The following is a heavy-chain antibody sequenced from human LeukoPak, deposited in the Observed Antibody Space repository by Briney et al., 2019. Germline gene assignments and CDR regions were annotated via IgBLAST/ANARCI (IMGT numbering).Heavy chain of an antibody. CDR3: ARLELAYYYGSGTTLVFDP. V-gene: IGHV1-18*01. CDR1: GYTFTSYS. D-gene: IGHD3-10*01. Sequence: ASVKVSCKASGYTFTSYSISWVRQAPGQGLEWMGWISAYNGNTNYAQKLQGRVTMTTDTSTSTAYMELRSLRSDDTAVYYCARLELAYYYGSGTTLVFDPWGQGTLVTVSS. J-gene: IGHJ5*02. CDR2: ISAYNGNT.